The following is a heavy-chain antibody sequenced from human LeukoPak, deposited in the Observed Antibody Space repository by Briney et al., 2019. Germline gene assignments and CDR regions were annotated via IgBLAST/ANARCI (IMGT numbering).Heavy chain of an antibody. J-gene: IGHJ4*02. D-gene: IGHD3-10*01. Sequence: GASVKVSCXASGYTFTDYYMHWVRQARGQGLEWMAWINPNSGGTNYAQKFQGRVTMTRDTSISTAYMELSRLRSDDTAVYYCARDGEYGSGSYSTDYFDYWGQGTLVTVSS. CDR2: INPNSGGT. CDR3: ARDGEYGSGSYSTDYFDY. V-gene: IGHV1-2*02. CDR1: GYTFTDYY.